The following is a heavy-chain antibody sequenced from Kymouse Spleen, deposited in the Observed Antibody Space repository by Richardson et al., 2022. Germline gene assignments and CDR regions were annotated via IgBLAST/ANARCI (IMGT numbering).Heavy chain of an antibody. CDR2: IRSKANSYAT. Sequence: EVQLVESGGGLVQPGGSLKLSCAASGFTFSGSAMHWVRQASGKGLEWVGRIRSKANSYATAYAASVKGRFTISRDDSKNTAYLQMNSLKTEDTAVYYCTRTVTTPFDYWGQGTLVTVSS. D-gene: IGHD4-11,IGHD4-11*01. J-gene: IGHJ4*02. CDR1: GFTFSGSA. V-gene: IGHV3-73*02. CDR3: TRTVTTPFDY.